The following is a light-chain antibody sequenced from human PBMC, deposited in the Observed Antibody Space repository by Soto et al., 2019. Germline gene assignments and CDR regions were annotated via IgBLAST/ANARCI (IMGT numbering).Light chain of an antibody. CDR1: SSNVGNNY. V-gene: IGLV1-51*01. CDR2: DNS. J-gene: IGLJ2*01. CDR3: GTWDSGLSAVV. Sequence: QSVLTQPPSVSAAPGQTVTISCSGSSSNVGNNYVSWYQQFPETAPKLLIFDNSNRPSGIPDRFSGSKSGTSATLGITGLQTGDEANYYCGTWDSGLSAVVFGGGTKLTVL.